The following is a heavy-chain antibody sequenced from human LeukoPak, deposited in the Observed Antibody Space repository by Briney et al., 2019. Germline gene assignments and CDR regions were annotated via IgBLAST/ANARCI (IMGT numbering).Heavy chain of an antibody. CDR1: GGSFSGYY. V-gene: IGHV4-34*01. D-gene: IGHD5-18*01. J-gene: IGHJ5*02. Sequence: SETLSLTCAVYGGSFSGYYWSWIRQPQGKGREWIGSIYYSGSTYYNPSLKSRVTISVDTSKNQFSLRLSSVTAADTAVYYCARQVDTAMVMIGFDPWGQGTLVTVSS. CDR2: IYYSGST. CDR3: ARQVDTAMVMIGFDP.